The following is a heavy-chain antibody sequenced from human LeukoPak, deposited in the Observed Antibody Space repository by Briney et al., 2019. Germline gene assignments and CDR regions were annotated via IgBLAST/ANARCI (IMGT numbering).Heavy chain of an antibody. D-gene: IGHD3-22*01. CDR3: ARERTMIAAFDI. CDR2: IYSGGST. CDR1: GFTVSSNY. V-gene: IGHV3-66*01. J-gene: IGHJ3*02. Sequence: PGGSLRLSCAAPGFTVSSNYMSWVRQAPGKGLEWVSVIYSGGSTYYADSVKGRFTISRDNSKNTLYLQMNSLRAEDTAVYYCARERTMIAAFDIWGQGTMVTVSS.